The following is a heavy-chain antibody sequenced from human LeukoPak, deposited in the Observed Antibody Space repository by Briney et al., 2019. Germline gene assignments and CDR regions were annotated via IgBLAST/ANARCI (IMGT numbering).Heavy chain of an antibody. V-gene: IGHV1-2*02. J-gene: IGHJ3*02. D-gene: IGHD3-3*01. Sequence: ASVKVSYKASGYTFTGYYMHWVRQAPGQGLEWMGWSNSNRGGTNYAQKFQGRVTMTRDTSISTAYMELRSVRSDDTAVYYCARDHGDDAFDIWGPGTMVTVSS. CDR2: SNSNRGGT. CDR1: GYTFTGYY. CDR3: ARDHGDDAFDI.